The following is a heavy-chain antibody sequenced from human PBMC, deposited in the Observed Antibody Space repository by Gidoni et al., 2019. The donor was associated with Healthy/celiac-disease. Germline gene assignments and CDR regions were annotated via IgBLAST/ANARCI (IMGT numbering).Heavy chain of an antibody. D-gene: IGHD1-26*01. CDR1: GYSISSGYY. CDR3: ARDVGVALDAFDI. J-gene: IGHJ3*02. Sequence: QVQLQESGPGLVKPSATLSLTCAVSGYSISSGYYWGWLRQPPGKGLEWIGSIYHSGSTYYNPSLKSRVTISVDTSKNQFSLKLSSVTAADTAVYYCARDVGVALDAFDIWGQGTMVTVSS. CDR2: IYHSGST. V-gene: IGHV4-38-2*02.